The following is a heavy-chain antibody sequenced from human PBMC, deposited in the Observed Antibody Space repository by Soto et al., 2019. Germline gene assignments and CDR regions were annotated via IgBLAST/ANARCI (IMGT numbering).Heavy chain of an antibody. J-gene: IGHJ6*02. CDR2: ISSSSSTI. CDR3: ARDLWSGYYSGYYYYYYGMDV. CDR1: GFTFSSYS. V-gene: IGHV3-48*02. Sequence: GGSLRLSCAASGFTFSSYSMNWVRQSPGKGLEWVSYISSSSSTIYYADSVKGRFTISRDNAKNSLYLQMNSLRDEDTAVYYCARDLWSGYYSGYYYYYYGMDVWGQGTTVTVSS. D-gene: IGHD3-3*01.